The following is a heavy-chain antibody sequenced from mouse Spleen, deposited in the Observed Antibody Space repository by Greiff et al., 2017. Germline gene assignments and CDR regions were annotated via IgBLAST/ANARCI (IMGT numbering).Heavy chain of an antibody. CDR2: IWSGGST. V-gene: IGHV2-2*02. D-gene: IGHD2-4*01. J-gene: IGHJ3*01. CDR1: GFSLTSYG. CDR3: ARNWDDYDAAWFAY. Sequence: VQLVESGPGLVQPSQSLSITCTVSGFSLTSYGVHWVRQSPGKGLEWLGVIWSGGSTDYNAAFISRLSISKDNSKSQVFFKMNSLQANDTAIYYCARNWDDYDAAWFAYWGQGTLVTVSA.